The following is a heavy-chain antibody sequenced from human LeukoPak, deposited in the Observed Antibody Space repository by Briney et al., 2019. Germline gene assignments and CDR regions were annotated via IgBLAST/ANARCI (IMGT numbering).Heavy chain of an antibody. CDR2: ISAYNGNT. D-gene: IGHD3-22*01. J-gene: IGHJ4*02. Sequence: ASVKVSCKASVYTFTSYGISWVRQAPGQGLEWMGWISAYNGNTNYAQKLQGRVTMTTDTSTSTAYMELRSLRSDDTAVYYCARVEYYYDSSGYFPPDYWGQGTLVTVSS. CDR3: ARVEYYYDSSGYFPPDY. CDR1: VYTFTSYG. V-gene: IGHV1-18*01.